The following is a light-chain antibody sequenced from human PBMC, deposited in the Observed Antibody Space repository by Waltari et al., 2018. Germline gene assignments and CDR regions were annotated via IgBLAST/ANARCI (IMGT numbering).Light chain of an antibody. V-gene: IGLV1-47*01. CDR3: AAWDDSLSGPV. CDR2: RNN. J-gene: IGLJ2*01. Sequence: QSVLTQPHSASGNPGQRVTLSCSDSGATIGSNYVYWYQQLPGTAPKLLIYRNNQRPSGVPDRVSGSKSGTSASLAISGLRSEDEADYYCAAWDDSLSGPVFGGGTKLTVL. CDR1: GATIGSNY.